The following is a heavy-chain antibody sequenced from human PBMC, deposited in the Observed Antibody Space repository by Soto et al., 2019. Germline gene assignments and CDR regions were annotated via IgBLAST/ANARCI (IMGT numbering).Heavy chain of an antibody. Sequence: PSETLSLTCTVSGGSISSGDYYWSWIRQPPGKGLEWIGYIYNSVNTYYNPSLKSRVTLSVDTSKNQFSLKLSSVTAADTAVYYCARPAHDTGAFDIWGQGTMVTVSS. CDR1: GGSISSGDYY. V-gene: IGHV4-30-4*01. CDR2: IYNSVNT. CDR3: ARPAHDTGAFDI. J-gene: IGHJ3*02. D-gene: IGHD2-15*01.